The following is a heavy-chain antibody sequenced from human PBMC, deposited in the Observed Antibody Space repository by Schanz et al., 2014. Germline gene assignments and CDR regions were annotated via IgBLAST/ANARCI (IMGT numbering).Heavy chain of an antibody. D-gene: IGHD3-16*01. CDR3: AKGLYYDNTGGGFDY. V-gene: IGHV3-23*04. Sequence: EVHLVESGGGLVQPGGSLRLSCAASGFTFSSYAMTWVRQAPGKGLEWVSGISGSGGSTYYADSVKGRFTISRDNSKTTLSLQMNSLRAEDTAVYYCAKGLYYDNTGGGFDYWGQGTLVTVSS. CDR1: GFTFSSYA. J-gene: IGHJ4*02. CDR2: ISGSGGST.